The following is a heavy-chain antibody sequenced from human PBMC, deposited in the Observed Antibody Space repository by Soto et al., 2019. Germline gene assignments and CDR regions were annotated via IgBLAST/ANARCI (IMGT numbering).Heavy chain of an antibody. CDR2: IKSKTDGGTT. J-gene: IGHJ4*02. CDR1: GFTFSNAW. Sequence: GGSLRLSCAASGFTFSNAWINWVRQAPGKGLEWVGRIKSKTDGGTTDYAEPVKGRFAISRDDSNNMVYLQMNSLKTEDTAVYYCTTESEDHIFAGVVIIPRARVDYWGQGTLVTVSS. D-gene: IGHD3-3*01. CDR3: TTESEDHIFAGVVIIPRARVDY. V-gene: IGHV3-15*07.